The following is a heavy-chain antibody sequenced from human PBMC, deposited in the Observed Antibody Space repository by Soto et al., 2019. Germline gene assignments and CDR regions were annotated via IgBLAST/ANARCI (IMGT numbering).Heavy chain of an antibody. V-gene: IGHV3-30*18. J-gene: IGHJ6*02. CDR3: AKECGYCGSENHAMDV. CDR2: ISYDGSDK. D-gene: IGHD5-12*01. CDR1: GFTFSNYG. Sequence: QEKLVESGGGVVQPGTSLRLSCAASGFTFSNYGMAWVRQTPGKGLEWVAIISYDGSDKKSADSVKGRFTIARDNSKNVVHLSMNSLRPEDTAVYFCAKECGYCGSENHAMDVWGQGTTVSVSS.